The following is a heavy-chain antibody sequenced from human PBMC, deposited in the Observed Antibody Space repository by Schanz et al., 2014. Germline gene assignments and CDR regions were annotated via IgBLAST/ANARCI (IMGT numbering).Heavy chain of an antibody. J-gene: IGHJ3*02. V-gene: IGHV3-74*01. CDR1: GFTFSSHW. CDR2: INSVGSNT. CDR3: AKSDAFDI. Sequence: EVQLVQSGGGLVQPGGSLRLSCAASGFTFSSHWMHWVRQDPGKGLVWVARINSVGSNTDYADSVTGRFTISRDNAKNTLYLQMNTLRAEDTAVYYCAKSDAFDIWGQGTTVTVSS.